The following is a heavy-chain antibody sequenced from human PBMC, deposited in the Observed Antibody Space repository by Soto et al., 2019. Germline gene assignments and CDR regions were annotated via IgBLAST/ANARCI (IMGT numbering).Heavy chain of an antibody. Sequence: VASVKVSCKAPGYTFTSYYMHWVRQAPGQGLEWMGIINPSGGSTSYAQKFQGRVTMTRDTSTSTVYMELSSLRSEDTAVYYCARDGSRIGYCTNGVCSNWFDPWGQGTLVTVSS. D-gene: IGHD2-8*01. J-gene: IGHJ5*02. CDR3: ARDGSRIGYCTNGVCSNWFDP. V-gene: IGHV1-46*01. CDR1: GYTFTSYY. CDR2: INPSGGST.